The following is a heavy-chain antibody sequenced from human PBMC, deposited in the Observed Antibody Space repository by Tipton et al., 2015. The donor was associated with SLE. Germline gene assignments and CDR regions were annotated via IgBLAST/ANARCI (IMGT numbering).Heavy chain of an antibody. CDR3: ARVRYCSGGSCLYWYFDL. CDR2: IYSGGST. V-gene: IGHV3-53*05. J-gene: IGHJ2*01. CDR1: GFTVSSNY. D-gene: IGHD2-15*01. Sequence: GSLRLSCAASGFTVSSNYMSWVRQAPGKGLEWVSVIYSGGSTYYADSVKGRFTISRDNSKNTLYLQMNSLRAEDTAVYYCARVRYCSGGSCLYWYFDLWGRGPLVTVSS.